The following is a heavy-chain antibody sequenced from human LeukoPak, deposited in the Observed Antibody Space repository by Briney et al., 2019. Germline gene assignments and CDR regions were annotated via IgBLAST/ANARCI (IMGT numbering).Heavy chain of an antibody. V-gene: IGHV1-3*01. CDR3: ARGRYCSSTSCYTPTIPRFDP. CDR2: INAGNGNT. Sequence: ASVKVSCKASGYTFTSYAMHWVRQAPGQRFEWMGWINAGNGNTKYSQKFQGRVTITRDTFASTVYMELSSLRSEDTAVYYCARGRYCSSTSCYTPTIPRFDPWGQGTLVTVSS. CDR1: GYTFTSYA. D-gene: IGHD2-2*02. J-gene: IGHJ5*02.